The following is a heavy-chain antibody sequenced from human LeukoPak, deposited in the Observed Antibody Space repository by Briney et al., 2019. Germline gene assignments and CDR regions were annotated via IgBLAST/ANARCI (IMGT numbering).Heavy chain of an antibody. V-gene: IGHV4-4*07. CDR3: ARDRYYYDSSSYFSAFDT. Sequence: SETLSLTCTVSGGSISSYYWSWIRQPPGKGLEWIGRVFTSAIISGNTNYNPSLKSRVTMSVDSSKNQFSLKLRSVTAADTAVYYCARDRYYYDSSSYFSAFDTWGQGTMATVSS. D-gene: IGHD3-22*01. CDR1: GGSISSYY. J-gene: IGHJ3*02. CDR2: VFTSAIISGNT.